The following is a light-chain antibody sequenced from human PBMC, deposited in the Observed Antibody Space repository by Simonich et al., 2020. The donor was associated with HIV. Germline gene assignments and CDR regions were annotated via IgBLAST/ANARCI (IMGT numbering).Light chain of an antibody. J-gene: IGKJ1*01. CDR3: QQYNIWPPWT. Sequence: EIVMTQSPATLSVSPGERATLSCRASQSVSSNLAWYQQKPGQAPRVLIYGASTRATGIPATFRGSGSGTEFTLTISSMKSEDFAVYYWQQYNIWPPWTFGQGTKVEIK. CDR2: GAS. V-gene: IGKV3-15*01. CDR1: QSVSSN.